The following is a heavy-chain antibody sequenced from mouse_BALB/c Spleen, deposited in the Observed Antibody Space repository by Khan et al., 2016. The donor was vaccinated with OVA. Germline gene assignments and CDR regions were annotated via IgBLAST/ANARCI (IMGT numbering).Heavy chain of an antibody. CDR1: GFNIKDTY. CDR2: IDPANGNT. CDR3: SRDYWDLVAY. J-gene: IGHJ3*01. Sequence: VQLKQSGAELVKPRASVKLSCTASGFNIKDTYMHWVKQRPEQGLEWIGRIDPANGNTKYDPKFQDKATITADTSSNTAYLQLSSLTSEDTAVYYCSRDYWDLVAYWGQGTLVTVST. V-gene: IGHV14-3*02. D-gene: IGHD4-1*01.